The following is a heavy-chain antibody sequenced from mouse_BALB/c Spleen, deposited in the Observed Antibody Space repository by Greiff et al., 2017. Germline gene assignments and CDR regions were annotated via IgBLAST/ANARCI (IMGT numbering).Heavy chain of an antibody. Sequence: VQLKESGPGLVKPSQSLSLTCTVTGYSITSDYAWNWIRQFPGNKLEWMGYISYSGSTSYNPSLKSRISITRDTSKNQFFLQLNSVTTEDTATYYCARSRGNYDYAMDYWGQGTSVTVSS. V-gene: IGHV3-2*02. J-gene: IGHJ4*01. D-gene: IGHD2-1*01. CDR3: ARSRGNYDYAMDY. CDR1: GYSITSDYA. CDR2: ISYSGST.